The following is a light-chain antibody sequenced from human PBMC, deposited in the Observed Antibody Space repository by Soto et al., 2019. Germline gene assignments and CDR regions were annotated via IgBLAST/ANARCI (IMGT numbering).Light chain of an antibody. Sequence: EIVMTQSPATLSVSPGGRATLSCRASQSIGDTLAWYQQKPGQAPRLLIYGASSRVTGFPARFSGSGSGTDFTLTISGLEPEDFALYYCQQHGTSPWTFGQGTKVDIK. J-gene: IGKJ1*01. CDR2: GAS. V-gene: IGKV3-15*01. CDR3: QQHGTSPWT. CDR1: QSIGDT.